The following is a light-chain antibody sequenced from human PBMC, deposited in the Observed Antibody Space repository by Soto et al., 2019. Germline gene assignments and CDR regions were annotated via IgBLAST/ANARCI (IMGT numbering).Light chain of an antibody. Sequence: ALTQPPSASGSPGQSVTISCTGTSSDVGGYNYVSWYQQHPGKAPKLMIYEVSKRPSGVPDRFSGSKSGNAASLTVSGLQAEDEADYYCSSYAGSNNFVFGTG. CDR1: SSDVGGYNY. V-gene: IGLV2-8*01. J-gene: IGLJ1*01. CDR2: EVS. CDR3: SSYAGSNNFV.